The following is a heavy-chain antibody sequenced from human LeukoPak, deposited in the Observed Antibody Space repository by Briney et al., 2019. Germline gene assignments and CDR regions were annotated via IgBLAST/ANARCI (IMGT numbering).Heavy chain of an antibody. CDR3: ARQGSGSSYYYYTLPY. J-gene: IGHJ4*02. Sequence: SETLSLTCAVSGGSLSGYYWSWIRQPPGKGLEWIGEINHSGNTNYNPSLKSRVTMSVDTSKNHFYLELISVTAADTAVYYCARQGSGSSYYYYTLPYWGQGTLVTVSS. CDR1: GGSLSGYY. D-gene: IGHD1-26*01. CDR2: INHSGNT. V-gene: IGHV4-34*01.